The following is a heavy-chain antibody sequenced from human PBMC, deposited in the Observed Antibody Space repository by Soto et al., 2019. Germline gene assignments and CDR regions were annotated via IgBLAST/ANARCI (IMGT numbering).Heavy chain of an antibody. J-gene: IGHJ6*02. D-gene: IGHD2-15*01. Sequence: QVQLQESGPGLVKPSETLSLRCSVSGGSIRTIYWTWVRQPTVKGLEWIGRIHTSGSSSYNPSLERRVSMSIDTPTNQFSLKLKSVTVADTAVYFCARESRDSGAGLDVWGQGTAVTVSS. V-gene: IGHV4-4*07. CDR1: GGSIRTIY. CDR2: IHTSGSS. CDR3: ARESRDSGAGLDV.